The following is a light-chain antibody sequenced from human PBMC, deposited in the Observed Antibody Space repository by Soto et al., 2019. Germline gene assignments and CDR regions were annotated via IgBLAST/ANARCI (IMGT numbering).Light chain of an antibody. CDR1: SRDVGGYNH. CDR3: SSYTTSSTIL. J-gene: IGLJ2*01. CDR2: EVS. Sequence: QSVLTQPASVSGSPGQSITISCTGTSRDVGGYNHVSWYQQHPGKAPKLMIFEVSDRPLGVSDRFSGSKSGNTASLTISGLQAEDEAEYYCSSYTTSSTILFGGGTKLTVL. V-gene: IGLV2-14*01.